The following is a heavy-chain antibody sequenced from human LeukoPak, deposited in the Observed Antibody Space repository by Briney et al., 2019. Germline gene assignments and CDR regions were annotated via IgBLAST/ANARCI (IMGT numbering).Heavy chain of an antibody. V-gene: IGHV3-30*18. J-gene: IGHJ3*02. CDR1: GFTFSSYG. Sequence: GGSLRLSCAASGFTFSSYGMHWVRQAPGKGLEWVAVISHDGSNKYYADSVKGRFTISRDNSKNTLYLQMNSLRAEDTAVYYCAKTVQQWLDPSAFDIWGQGTMVTVSS. CDR3: AKTVQQWLDPSAFDI. D-gene: IGHD6-19*01. CDR2: ISHDGSNK.